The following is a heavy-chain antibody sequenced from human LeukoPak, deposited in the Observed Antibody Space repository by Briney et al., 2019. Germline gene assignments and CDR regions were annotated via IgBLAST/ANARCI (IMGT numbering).Heavy chain of an antibody. D-gene: IGHD3-10*01. CDR1: GGSISSSSYY. CDR3: ARDSITMVRGVIISYYYGMDV. J-gene: IGHJ6*02. Sequence: SETLSLTCTVSGGSISSSSYYWGWIRQPPGKGLEWIGRIYTSGSTNYNPSLKSRVTMSVDTSKNQFSLKLSSVTAADTAVYYCARDSITMVRGVIISYYYGMDVWGQGTTVTVSS. V-gene: IGHV4-39*07. CDR2: IYTSGST.